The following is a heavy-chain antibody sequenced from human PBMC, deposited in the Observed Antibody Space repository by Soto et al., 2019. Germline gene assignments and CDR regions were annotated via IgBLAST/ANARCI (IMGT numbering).Heavy chain of an antibody. CDR3: ARDMTRTVVPYFDF. CDR1: GGTFSNYV. J-gene: IGHJ4*02. Sequence: SVKVSCKASGGTFSNYVVNWVRQAPGQGLEWMGRIIPISGAATYAQKFQGRVTITADKSTSTSYMELSSLRSEDTAVYYCARDMTRTVVPYFDFWGQGTLVTVSS. D-gene: IGHD1-7*01. V-gene: IGHV1-69*06. CDR2: IIPISGAA.